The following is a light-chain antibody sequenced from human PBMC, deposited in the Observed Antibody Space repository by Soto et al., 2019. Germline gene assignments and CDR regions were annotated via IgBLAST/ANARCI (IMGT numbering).Light chain of an antibody. J-gene: IGKJ1*01. V-gene: IGKV2-28*01. CDR1: ESLLYSNGYNY. CDR2: LGS. CDR3: MQALKTPPT. Sequence: DIVMTQSPLSLPVSPGEPASISCRSSESLLYSNGYNYLDWYLQKPGQSPQLLIYLGSNRASGVSDRFSGSGSGTDFTLKISRMEAEDVGVYYCMQALKTPPTFGQGNKVEI.